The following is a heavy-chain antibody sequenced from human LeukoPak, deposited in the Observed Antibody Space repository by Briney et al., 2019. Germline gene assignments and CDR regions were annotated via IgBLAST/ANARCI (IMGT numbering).Heavy chain of an antibody. CDR3: ARDEDTTMALFDY. CDR1: GFTFSNYG. V-gene: IGHV3-33*01. J-gene: IGHJ4*02. CDR2: IWYDGSDN. Sequence: PGRSLRLSCAAPGFTFSNYGMHWVRQAPGKGLEWVAVIWYDGSDNYYADSVKGRFTISRDNSKNTLYLQMNSLRAEDTAMYYCARDEDTTMALFDYWGQGTLVTVSS. D-gene: IGHD5-18*01.